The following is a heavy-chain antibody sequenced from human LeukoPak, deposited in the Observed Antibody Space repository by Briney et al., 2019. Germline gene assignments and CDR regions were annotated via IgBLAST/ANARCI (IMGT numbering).Heavy chain of an antibody. Sequence: GGSLRLSCAASGFTVSSNFMSWVRQAPGKVLEWVSSITSSSRYIYYADSVKGRFTISRDNAKNSLYLQMNSLRAEDTAVYYCARDRGSYTLDYWGQGALVTVSS. CDR3: ARDRGSYTLDY. J-gene: IGHJ4*02. D-gene: IGHD1-26*01. CDR1: GFTVSSNF. CDR2: ITSSSRYI. V-gene: IGHV3-21*01.